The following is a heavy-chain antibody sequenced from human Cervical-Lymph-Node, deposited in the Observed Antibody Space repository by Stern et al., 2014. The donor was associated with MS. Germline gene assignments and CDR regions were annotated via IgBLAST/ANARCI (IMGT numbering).Heavy chain of an antibody. V-gene: IGHV4-31*03. J-gene: IGHJ4*02. CDR2: IYHSGSP. D-gene: IGHD3-3*01. Sequence: VQLEESGPGLVKPSQTLSLTCTVSGGSISSGNYYWSWIRQHPGKGLEWIGSIYHSGSPYYNPPLKGRVTTSIDTSKNQFSLKLSSVTAADTAVYYCARGSREVLLPRFYFDYWGQGTLVTVSS. CDR3: ARGSREVLLPRFYFDY. CDR1: GGSISSGNYY.